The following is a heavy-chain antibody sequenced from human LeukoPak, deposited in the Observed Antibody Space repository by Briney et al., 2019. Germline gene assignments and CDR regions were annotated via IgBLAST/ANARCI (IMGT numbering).Heavy chain of an antibody. Sequence: GGSLRLSCATSGFTFSSYGMHWVRQAPGKGLEWVAVIWYDGSNKYYGDSVKGRFTISRDNSKNTLYLRMSTLRAEDTATYYCAKGYSSTWYGSYFDSWGQGTLVTVSS. CDR2: IWYDGSNK. D-gene: IGHD6-13*01. V-gene: IGHV3-33*06. CDR3: AKGYSSTWYGSYFDS. J-gene: IGHJ4*02. CDR1: GFTFSSYG.